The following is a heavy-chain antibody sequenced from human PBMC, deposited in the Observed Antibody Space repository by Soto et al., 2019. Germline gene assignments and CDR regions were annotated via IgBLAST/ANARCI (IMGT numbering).Heavy chain of an antibody. CDR1: GYTHTELS. V-gene: IGHV1-24*01. CDR3: ATDHVVGYNGLDY. D-gene: IGHD5-12*01. CDR2: FDPEDGET. J-gene: IGHJ4*02. Sequence: ASVKVSCKVSGYTHTELSMHWVRQAPGKGLEWMGGFDPEDGETIYAQKFQGRVTMTEETSTDTAYMELSSLRSEETAVYYCATDHVVGYNGLDYWGQGTLVTVSS.